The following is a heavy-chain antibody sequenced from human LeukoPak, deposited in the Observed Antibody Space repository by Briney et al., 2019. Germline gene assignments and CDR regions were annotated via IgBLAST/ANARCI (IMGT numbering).Heavy chain of an antibody. V-gene: IGHV4-38-2*01. J-gene: IGHJ4*02. Sequence: SETLSLTCAVSGYSITSGNYWGWIRQPPGKGLEWIGSIYHRGNTYYNPSLTSRVTISADTSKNHFSLKLSSVTAGDTALYYCAGADYIASRNSLYYFDYWGQGTLVTVSS. D-gene: IGHD2-15*01. CDR2: IYHRGNT. CDR3: AGADYIASRNSLYYFDY. CDR1: GYSITSGNY.